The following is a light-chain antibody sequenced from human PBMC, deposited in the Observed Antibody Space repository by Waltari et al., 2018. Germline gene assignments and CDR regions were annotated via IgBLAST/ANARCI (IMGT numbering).Light chain of an antibody. CDR3: QQGYSTPRLT. V-gene: IGKV1-39*01. J-gene: IGKJ4*01. CDR2: AAS. Sequence: DIQMTQSPSSLSASVGDRVTITCRASQSISSDLNWYQQKPGKAPKPLIYAASSLQSGVPSRFSGSGSGTDFTLTISGRQPEDFATYYCQQGYSTPRLTFGGGTKVEIK. CDR1: QSISSD.